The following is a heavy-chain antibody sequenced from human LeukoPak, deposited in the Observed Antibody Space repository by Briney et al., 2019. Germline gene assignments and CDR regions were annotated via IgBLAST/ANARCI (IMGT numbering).Heavy chain of an antibody. V-gene: IGHV4-59*01. Sequence: SETLSLTCTVSDGSLSGYYWSWIRQPPGKALEWIGYIYYSGSTWYNPSLKTRGTISLGTSGSQFSLRLSSVTAADTAVYYCARGKLALPGAFNVWGQGTRVTVSS. J-gene: IGHJ3*01. CDR1: DGSLSGYY. CDR2: IYYSGST. D-gene: IGHD1-1*01. CDR3: ARGKLALPGAFNV.